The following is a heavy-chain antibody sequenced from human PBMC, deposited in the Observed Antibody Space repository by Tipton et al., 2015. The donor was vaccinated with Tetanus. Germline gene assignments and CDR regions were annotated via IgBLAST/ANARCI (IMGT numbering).Heavy chain of an antibody. CDR2: TYYSGST. V-gene: IGHV4-59*01. D-gene: IGHD4-17*01. CDR3: ARDERYGDYAY. Sequence: TLSLTCTLTGGSIGSYCWNWLRQAPGKGLEWIGYTYYSGSTGYNPSLKSRVTISIDSSKNQFSLKLTSVTAADTAAYYCARDERYGDYAYWGQGALVTVSS. J-gene: IGHJ4*02. CDR1: GGSIGSYC.